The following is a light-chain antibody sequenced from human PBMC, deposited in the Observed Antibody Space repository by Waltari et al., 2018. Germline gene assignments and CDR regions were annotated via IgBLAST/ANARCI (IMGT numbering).Light chain of an antibody. J-gene: IGKJ2*01. CDR3: QHYNSFSHIYT. CDR1: HTITNW. Sequence: IQMTQSPSTLSASVGDRVTITCRASHTITNWLAWYQQKPGKAPNVLIYDASTLESGVPSSVSGSGSGSEFTLTINSLQPDDFATYYCQHYNSFSHIYTFGQGTKLEI. CDR2: DAS. V-gene: IGKV1-5*01.